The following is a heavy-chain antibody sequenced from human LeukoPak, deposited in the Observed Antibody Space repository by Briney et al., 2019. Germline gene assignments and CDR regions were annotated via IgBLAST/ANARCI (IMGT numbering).Heavy chain of an antibody. D-gene: IGHD6-13*01. Sequence: PSETLSLTCTVSGGSISSYYWSWIRQPAGKGLEWMGRIYTSGSTNYNPSPKSLVTMSVDTSKNQFSLKLSSVTAADSAVYYCAREGIAAARSNWFDPWGQGTLVTVSS. CDR3: AREGIAAARSNWFDP. CDR1: GGSISSYY. CDR2: IYTSGST. V-gene: IGHV4-4*07. J-gene: IGHJ5*02.